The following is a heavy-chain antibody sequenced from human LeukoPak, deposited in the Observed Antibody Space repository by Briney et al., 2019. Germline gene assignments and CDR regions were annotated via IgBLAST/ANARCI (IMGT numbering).Heavy chain of an antibody. CDR1: GFTFSSYW. CDR2: IKQDGSEK. J-gene: IGHJ6*02. D-gene: IGHD2-15*01. V-gene: IGHV3-7*01. CDR3: ARDKGYCSGGSCYGYYYGMDV. Sequence: GSLRLSCAASGFTFSSYWMSWVRQAPWKGLEWVANIKQDGSEKYYVDSVKGRFTISRDNAKNSLYLQMNSLRAEDTAVYYCARDKGYCSGGSCYGYYYGMDVWGQGTTVTVSS.